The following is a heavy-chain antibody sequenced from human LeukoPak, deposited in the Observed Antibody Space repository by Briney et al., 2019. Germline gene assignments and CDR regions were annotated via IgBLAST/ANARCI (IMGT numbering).Heavy chain of an antibody. V-gene: IGHV3-23*01. CDR3: AKSRLTYYYDSSGSTPFDY. Sequence: GGSLRLSCAASGFTFSSYAMSWVRQAPGKGLEWVSVIVGSGGSSYYADSVKGRFTISRDDSKNTLYLQMNSLRAEDTAVYYCAKSRLTYYYDSSGSTPFDYWGQGTLVTVSS. J-gene: IGHJ4*02. CDR1: GFTFSSYA. D-gene: IGHD3-22*01. CDR2: IVGSGGSS.